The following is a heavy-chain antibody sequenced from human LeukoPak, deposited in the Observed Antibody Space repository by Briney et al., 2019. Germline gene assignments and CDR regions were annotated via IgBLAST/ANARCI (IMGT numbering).Heavy chain of an antibody. CDR3: ATNGWYCLDH. Sequence: SETLSLTCTVSGGSISSYYWSWIRQPPGKGLEWIGYIYYSGSTNYNPSLKSRVTISVDTSKNQFSLKLSSVTAADTAVYYCATNGWYCLDHWGQGALVTVSS. J-gene: IGHJ1*01. V-gene: IGHV4-59*01. D-gene: IGHD6-19*01. CDR1: GGSISSYY. CDR2: IYYSGST.